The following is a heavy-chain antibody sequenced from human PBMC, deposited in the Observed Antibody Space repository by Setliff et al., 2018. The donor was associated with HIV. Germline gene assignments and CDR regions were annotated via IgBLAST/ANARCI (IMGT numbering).Heavy chain of an antibody. J-gene: IGHJ4*02. CDR1: GFNFNNYW. Sequence: GGSLRLSCAASGFNFNNYWMGWVRQAPGKGLEWVANIKQGGNEKFYVDTVKGRFTISRDDAESSLYLQMNSLRAEDTAVYYCATYGGGHGYNPFDYWGQGTLFTVSS. V-gene: IGHV3-7*03. D-gene: IGHD4-17*01. CDR3: ATYGGGHGYNPFDY. CDR2: IKQGGNEK.